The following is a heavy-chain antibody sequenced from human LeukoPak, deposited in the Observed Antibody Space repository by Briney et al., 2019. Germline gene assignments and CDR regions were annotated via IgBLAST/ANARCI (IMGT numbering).Heavy chain of an antibody. V-gene: IGHV1-69*04. CDR1: GGTFSSYA. D-gene: IGHD1-26*01. Sequence: ASVKVSCKASGGTFSSYAISWVRQAPGQGLEWMGRIIPILGIANYAQKFQGRVTITADKSTSTAYMELSSLRSEDTAVYYCAGDQPSGSYGTLTLYTWFDPWGQGTLVTVSS. J-gene: IGHJ5*02. CDR3: AGDQPSGSYGTLTLYTWFDP. CDR2: IIPILGIA.